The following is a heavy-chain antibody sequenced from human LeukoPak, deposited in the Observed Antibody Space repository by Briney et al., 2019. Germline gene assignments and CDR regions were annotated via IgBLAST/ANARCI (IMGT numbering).Heavy chain of an antibody. J-gene: IGHJ4*02. CDR1: VGSISRGDYY. CDR3: ARVNYGSGSSIDY. CDR2: IYYSGST. V-gene: IGHV4-30-4*01. Sequence: SQTLSLTCTVSVGSISRGDYYWSWIRQPRGKGLEWIGYIYYSGSTYYNPSLKSRVTISVDTSKNQFSLKLSSVTAADTAVYYCARVNYGSGSSIDYWGQGTLVTVSS. D-gene: IGHD3-10*01.